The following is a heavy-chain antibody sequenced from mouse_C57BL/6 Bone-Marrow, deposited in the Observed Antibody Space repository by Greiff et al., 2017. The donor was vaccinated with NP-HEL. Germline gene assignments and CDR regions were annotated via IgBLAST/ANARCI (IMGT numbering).Heavy chain of an antibody. CDR3: ARRGAFYYGNYEGFAY. CDR1: GYTFADYY. D-gene: IGHD2-1*01. Sequence: EVQLQQSGPVLVKPGASVKMSCKASGYTFADYYMNWVKQSHGKSLEWIGVINPYNGGTSYNQKFKGKATLTVDKSSSTAYMELNSLTSEDSAVYYCARRGAFYYGNYEGFAYWGQGTLVTVSA. J-gene: IGHJ3*01. CDR2: INPYNGGT. V-gene: IGHV1-19*01.